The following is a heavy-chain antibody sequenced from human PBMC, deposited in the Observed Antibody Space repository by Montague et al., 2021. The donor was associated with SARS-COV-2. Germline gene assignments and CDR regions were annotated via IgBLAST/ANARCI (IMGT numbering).Heavy chain of an antibody. CDR2: TSYSGST. CDR1: GGSISPYY. CDR3: ARLYGSSFDY. V-gene: IGHV4-59*08. J-gene: IGHJ4*02. D-gene: IGHD4-17*01. Sequence: SETLSLTCTVSGGSISPYYWSWIRQSPGKGLECIGYTSYSGSTDYNPSLKSRVTISIDTSKNQFSLKLSSVTAADTAVYFCARLYGSSFDYWGQGTLVTVSS.